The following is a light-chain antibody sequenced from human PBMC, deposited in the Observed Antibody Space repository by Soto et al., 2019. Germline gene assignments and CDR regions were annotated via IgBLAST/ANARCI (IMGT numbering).Light chain of an antibody. CDR1: QGISSY. V-gene: IGKV1-9*01. CDR2: AAS. Sequence: DIQLTQSPSFLSASVGDRVTITCRASQGISSYLAWYQQKPGKAPSLLIYAASSLQSGVPSRFSGSGSGTEFTLTISILQPEDFATYYCQQLNSYPRTFGQGTKV. CDR3: QQLNSYPRT. J-gene: IGKJ1*01.